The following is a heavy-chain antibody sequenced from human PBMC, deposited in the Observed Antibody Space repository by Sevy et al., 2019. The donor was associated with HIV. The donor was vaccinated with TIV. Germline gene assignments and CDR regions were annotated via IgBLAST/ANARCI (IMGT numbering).Heavy chain of an antibody. Sequence: GGSLRLSCVASGFTFSSYVMHWVRQAPGKGLEWVALIWYDGTIKYYADSVKGRFTISRDNSKDTLFLQMNSLTPEDTAVYYCARGEGYCGGDCYSIDYWGQGALVTVSS. CDR3: ARGEGYCGGDCYSIDY. V-gene: IGHV3-33*08. D-gene: IGHD2-21*02. CDR2: IWYDGTIK. CDR1: GFTFSSYV. J-gene: IGHJ4*02.